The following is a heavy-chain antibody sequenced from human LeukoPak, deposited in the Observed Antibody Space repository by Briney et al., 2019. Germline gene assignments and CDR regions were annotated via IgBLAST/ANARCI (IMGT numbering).Heavy chain of an antibody. V-gene: IGHV3-11*04. CDR2: ISGNGGVI. CDR3: ARAHYYDSSGLDN. D-gene: IGHD3-22*01. CDR1: GFTFSDNY. J-gene: IGHJ4*02. Sequence: PGGSLRLSCAASGFTFSDNYMTWVRQAPGKGLEWLSYISGNGGVIQYADSVKGRFTISRDNAKNLLYLQMDSLRVEDTAIYYCARAHYYDSSGLDNWGQGTLVTVSS.